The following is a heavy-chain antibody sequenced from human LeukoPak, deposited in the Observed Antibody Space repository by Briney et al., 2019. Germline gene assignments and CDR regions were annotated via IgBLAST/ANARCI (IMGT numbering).Heavy chain of an antibody. J-gene: IGHJ5*02. Sequence: GGSLTLSCAASGFTFSDHYMDWVRQAPGKGLEWVGRTINKANSYTTEYAASVKGRFTISKDDSKNSLYLQMNSLRAEDTAVYYRARVGGGIAAAGKLDPWGQGTLVTVSS. CDR3: ARVGGGIAAAGKLDP. D-gene: IGHD6-13*01. CDR2: TINKANSYTT. V-gene: IGHV3-72*01. CDR1: GFTFSDHY.